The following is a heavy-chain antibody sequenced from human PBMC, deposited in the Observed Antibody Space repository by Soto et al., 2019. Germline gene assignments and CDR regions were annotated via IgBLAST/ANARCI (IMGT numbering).Heavy chain of an antibody. V-gene: IGHV5-51*01. CDR3: ARLRGSSIGDMDV. CDR1: GYSFTTYW. CDR2: IYPGDSDT. D-gene: IGHD6-6*01. J-gene: IGHJ6*03. Sequence: GVSLKISCKGSGYSFTTYWIGWVRQMPGKGLEWMGIIYPGDSDTRYRPSFQGQVTISADKSLSTAYLQWRSLTASDTAMYYWARLRGSSIGDMDVWGKGTTVPVSS.